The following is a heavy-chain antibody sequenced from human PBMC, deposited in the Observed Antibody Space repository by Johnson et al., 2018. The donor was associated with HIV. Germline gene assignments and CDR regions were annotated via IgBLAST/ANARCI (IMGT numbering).Heavy chain of an antibody. J-gene: IGHJ3*02. D-gene: IGHD1-20*01. Sequence: VQLVESGGGLVQPGGSLRLSCAASGFTFSSYWMSWVRQAPGKGLEWVANIKQDGSEKSYVDSVTGRFTISRDNDKNSLYLQMNSLRAEDTAVYYCARAEGLTGRNAFDIWGQGTMVTVSS. CDR1: GFTFSSYW. V-gene: IGHV3-7*01. CDR2: IKQDGSEK. CDR3: ARAEGLTGRNAFDI.